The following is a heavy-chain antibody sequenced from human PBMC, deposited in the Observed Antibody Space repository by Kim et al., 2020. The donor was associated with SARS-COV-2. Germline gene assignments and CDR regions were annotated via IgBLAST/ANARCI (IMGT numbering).Heavy chain of an antibody. CDR1: GYTFTSYY. J-gene: IGHJ1*01. V-gene: IGHV1-46*01. CDR2: INPSGGST. CDR3: ARDLDRVPTYYDYVWGSYREASAEYFQH. D-gene: IGHD3-16*02. Sequence: ASVKVSCKASGYTFTSYYMHWVRQAPGQGLEWMGIINPSGGSTSYAQKFQGRVTMTRDTSTSTVYMELSSLRSEDTAVYYCARDLDRVPTYYDYVWGSYREASAEYFQHWGQGTLVTVSS.